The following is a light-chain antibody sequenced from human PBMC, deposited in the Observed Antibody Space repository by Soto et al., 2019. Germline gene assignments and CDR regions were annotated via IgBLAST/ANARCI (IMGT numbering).Light chain of an antibody. CDR2: EVY. CDR1: SSDVGGYNY. CDR3: SLYTSSSTLV. J-gene: IGLJ3*02. Sequence: QSVLTQPPSASGSPGQSVTISCTGTSSDVGGYNYVSWYQQPPGAAPKLMIYEVYNRPSGVPDRFSGSKSGNTASLTISGLQAEDEADYYCSLYTSSSTLVFGGGTKLTVL. V-gene: IGLV2-18*01.